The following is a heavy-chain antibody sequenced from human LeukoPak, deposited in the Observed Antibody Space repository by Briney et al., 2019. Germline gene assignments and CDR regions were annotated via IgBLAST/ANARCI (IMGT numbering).Heavy chain of an antibody. CDR2: IKQDGSEK. CDR3: AFGVIGSGYSDFDY. J-gene: IGHJ4*02. V-gene: IGHV3-7*01. D-gene: IGHD3-22*01. CDR1: GFTFSSYW. Sequence: PGGSLRLSCAASGFTFSSYWMSWVRQAPGKGLEWVANIKQDGSEKYYVDSVKGRFTISRDNAKNSLYLQMNSLRAEDTAVYYCAFGVIGSGYSDFDYWGQGTLVTVSS.